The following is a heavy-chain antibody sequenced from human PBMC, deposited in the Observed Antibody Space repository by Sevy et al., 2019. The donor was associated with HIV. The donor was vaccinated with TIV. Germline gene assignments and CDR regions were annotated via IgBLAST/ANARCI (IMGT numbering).Heavy chain of an antibody. V-gene: IGHV3-64*01. D-gene: IGHD3-22*01. CDR2: ISSNGGST. CDR3: ARGQTYYYDSSGYYSAYYYGMDV. CDR1: GFTFSSYA. J-gene: IGHJ6*02. Sequence: GGSLRLSCAASGFTFSSYAMHWVRQAPGKGLEYVSAISSNGGSTYYANSVKGRFTISRDNSKNTLYLQMGSLRAEDMAVYYCARGQTYYYDSSGYYSAYYYGMDVLGQGTSVTVSS.